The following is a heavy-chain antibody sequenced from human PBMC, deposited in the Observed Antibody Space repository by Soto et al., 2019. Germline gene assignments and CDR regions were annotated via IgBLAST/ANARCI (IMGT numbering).Heavy chain of an antibody. CDR3: ARDVLVPAAMGYGMDV. CDR1: GDSVSSGGFF. Sequence: PSETLSLTCTVSGDSVSSGGFFWSWIRQLPGMGLEWIGYIYYSGSAYYTPSLKNQVTISVDTSKNQFSLKLSSVTAADTAVYYCARDVLVPAAMGYGMDVWGQGTTVTVSS. D-gene: IGHD2-2*01. J-gene: IGHJ6*02. V-gene: IGHV4-30-4*08. CDR2: IYYSGSA.